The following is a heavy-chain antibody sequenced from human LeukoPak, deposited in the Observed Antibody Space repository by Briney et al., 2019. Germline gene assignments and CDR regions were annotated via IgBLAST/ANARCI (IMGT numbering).Heavy chain of an antibody. CDR3: AKGDCSSTCYSGLD. J-gene: IGHJ4*02. V-gene: IGHV3-23*01. CDR2: ISGSGGST. Sequence: PGGSLRLSCAASGFTFSSYAMSWVRQAPGKGLEWVSAISGSGGSTYYTESVKGRFTISRDNSQSTLYLQMNNLRAEDTALYYCAKGDCSSTCYSGLDWGQGTLVTVSS. CDR1: GFTFSSYA. D-gene: IGHD2-2*01.